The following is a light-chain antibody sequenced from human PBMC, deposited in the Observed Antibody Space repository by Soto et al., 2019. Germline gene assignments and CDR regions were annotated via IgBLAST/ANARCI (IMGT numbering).Light chain of an antibody. Sequence: DIQMTQSPSTLSASVGDGVTITCRASQSIGSWLAWYQQKPGKAPKLLIYKATNVQSGVPSRFSGSGSGTDFSLTISSLQPVDSATYFCQQYNDFQYTFGQGTKLEI. CDR1: QSIGSW. J-gene: IGKJ2*01. V-gene: IGKV1-5*03. CDR3: QQYNDFQYT. CDR2: KAT.